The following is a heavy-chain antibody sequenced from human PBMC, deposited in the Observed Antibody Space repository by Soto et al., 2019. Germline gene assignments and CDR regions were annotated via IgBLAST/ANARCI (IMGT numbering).Heavy chain of an antibody. J-gene: IGHJ6*02. CDR1: GFTFSSYW. V-gene: IGHV3-7*05. CDR2: IKQDGSEK. CDR3: ARPTDYYYYGMDV. D-gene: IGHD4-4*01. Sequence: EVQLVESGGGWVQPGGSLRLSCAASGFTFSSYWMSWVRQAPGKGLEWVANIKQDGSEKYYVDSVKGRFTISRDNAKNSLYLQMNSLIAEDTAVYYCARPTDYYYYGMDVWGQGTTVTDSS.